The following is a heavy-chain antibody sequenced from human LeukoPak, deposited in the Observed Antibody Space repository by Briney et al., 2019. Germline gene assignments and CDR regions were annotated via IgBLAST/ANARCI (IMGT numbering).Heavy chain of an antibody. CDR2: ISGDGDNT. D-gene: IGHD4-17*01. Sequence: GGSLRLSCVASGITFTSCTIYWVRQAPGKGLEYVSAISGDGDNTFYANSVKGRFTISRDNSKNTLYLQIGSLRAEDMAVYYCARRGGGDSDYYFDYWGQGTLVTVSS. J-gene: IGHJ4*02. CDR3: ARRGGGDSDYYFDY. CDR1: GITFTSCT. V-gene: IGHV3-64*01.